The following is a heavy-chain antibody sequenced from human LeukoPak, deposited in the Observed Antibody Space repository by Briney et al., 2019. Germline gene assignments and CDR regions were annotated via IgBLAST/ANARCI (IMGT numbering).Heavy chain of an antibody. J-gene: IGHJ4*02. D-gene: IGHD5-24*01. CDR3: ARDVKGDGYNYDNFDY. CDR1: GYTFTSYD. V-gene: IGHV1-8*01. Sequence: ASVKVSCKASGYTFTSYDINWVRQATGQGLEWMGWMNPNSGNTGYAQKFQGRVTMTRDTSISTAYMELSRLRSDDTAVYYCARDVKGDGYNYDNFDYWGQGTLVTVSS. CDR2: MNPNSGNT.